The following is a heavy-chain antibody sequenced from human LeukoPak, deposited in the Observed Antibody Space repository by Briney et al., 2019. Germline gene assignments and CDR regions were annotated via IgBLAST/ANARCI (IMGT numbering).Heavy chain of an antibody. V-gene: IGHV3-23*01. D-gene: IGHD2-15*01. CDR2: ISGSGGST. CDR1: GFTFSSYA. CDR3: ARDSGYCSGGSCTFDY. Sequence: GGSLRLSCAASGFTFSSYAMSWVRQAPGKGLEWVSAISGSGGSTYYADSVKGRFTISRDNSKNTLYLQMNSLRAEDTAVYYCARDSGYCSGGSCTFDYWGQGTLVTVSS. J-gene: IGHJ4*02.